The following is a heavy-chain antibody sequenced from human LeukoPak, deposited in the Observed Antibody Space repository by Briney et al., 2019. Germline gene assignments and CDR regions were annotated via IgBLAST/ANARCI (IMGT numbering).Heavy chain of an antibody. CDR3: ARDGLLGYFDY. Sequence: LSGGSLRLSCAASGFTFSSYAMHWVRQAPGKGLEWVAVISYDGSNKYYADSVKGRFTISRDNSKNTLYLQMNSLRAEDTAVYYCARDGLLGYFDYWGQGTLVTVSS. J-gene: IGHJ4*02. V-gene: IGHV3-30-3*01. CDR2: ISYDGSNK. CDR1: GFTFSSYA. D-gene: IGHD2-8*02.